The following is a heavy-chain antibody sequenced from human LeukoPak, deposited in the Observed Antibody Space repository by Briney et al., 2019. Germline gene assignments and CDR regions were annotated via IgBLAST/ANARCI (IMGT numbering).Heavy chain of an antibody. CDR3: VKDPMTTMTSHFGY. J-gene: IGHJ4*02. CDR2: ISSNGGST. Sequence: GGSLRLSCSASGFTFSSYAMEWVRQVPGKGLEYVSGISSNGGSTYNADSVKGRFTISRDNSKNTLYLQMSSLRAEDTAVYYCVKDPMTTMTSHFGYWGQGTLVTVSS. CDR1: GFTFSSYA. V-gene: IGHV3-64D*06. D-gene: IGHD4-17*01.